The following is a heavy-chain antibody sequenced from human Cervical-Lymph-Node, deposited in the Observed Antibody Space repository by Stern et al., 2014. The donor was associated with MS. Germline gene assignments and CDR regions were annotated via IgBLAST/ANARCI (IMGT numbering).Heavy chain of an antibody. CDR1: GYTFTSYD. Sequence: VQLVESGAEVKKPGASVKVSCKASGYTFTSYDINWVRQATGQGLEWMGWMNPNSGNTGYAQKFQGRVTMTRNTSISTAYMELSSLRSEDTAVYYCASAAAAGIIYYYYGMDVWGKGPRSPSPQ. D-gene: IGHD6-13*01. V-gene: IGHV1-8*01. J-gene: IGHJ6*01. CDR2: MNPNSGNT. CDR3: ASAAAAGIIYYYYGMDV.